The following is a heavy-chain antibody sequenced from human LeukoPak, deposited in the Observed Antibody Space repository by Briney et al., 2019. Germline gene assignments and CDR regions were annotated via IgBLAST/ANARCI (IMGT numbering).Heavy chain of an antibody. CDR3: ARDTMVRGVSWFDP. J-gene: IGHJ5*02. CDR2: IDYSGST. V-gene: IGHV4-59*01. Sequence: PSETLSLTCTVSGGSISSYYWNWIRQPPGKGLEWIGYIDYSGSTNYNPSLKSRVTISVDTSKNQFSLKLSSVTAADTAVYYCARDTMVRGVSWFDPWGQGTLVTVSS. D-gene: IGHD3-10*01. CDR1: GGSISSYY.